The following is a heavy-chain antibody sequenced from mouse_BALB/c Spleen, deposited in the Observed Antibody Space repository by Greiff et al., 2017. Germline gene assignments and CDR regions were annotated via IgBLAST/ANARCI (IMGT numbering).Heavy chain of an antibody. J-gene: IGHJ4*01. Sequence: QVQLQQSGAELVKPGASVKMSCKASGYTFTSYWMHWVKQRPGQGLEWIGYINPSTGYTEYKQKFKDKATLSADKSSSTAYMQLSILTSEDSAVYYCARLGDDYSIYAMDYWGQGTSVTVSS. D-gene: IGHD2-3*01. CDR2: INPSTGYT. CDR3: ARLGDDYSIYAMDY. V-gene: IGHV1-7*01. CDR1: GYTFTSYW.